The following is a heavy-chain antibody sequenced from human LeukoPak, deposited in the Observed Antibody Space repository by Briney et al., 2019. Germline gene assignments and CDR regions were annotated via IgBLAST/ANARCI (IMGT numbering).Heavy chain of an antibody. V-gene: IGHV3-21*04. Sequence: ETLSLTCTVSGGSISSSSYYWGWIRQAPGKGLEWVSSISSSSSYIYYADSVKGRFTISRDNAKNSLYLQMNSLRAEDTALYYCAKEGGSYYFDYWGQGTLVTVSS. CDR1: GGSISSSS. D-gene: IGHD3-10*01. CDR3: AKEGGSYYFDY. J-gene: IGHJ4*02. CDR2: ISSSSSYI.